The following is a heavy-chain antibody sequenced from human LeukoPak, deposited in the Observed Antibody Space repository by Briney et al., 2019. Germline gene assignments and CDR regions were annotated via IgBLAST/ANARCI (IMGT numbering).Heavy chain of an antibody. CDR2: INHSGST. D-gene: IGHD6-6*01. J-gene: IGHJ4*02. CDR1: GFTFSSYA. V-gene: IGHV4-34*01. Sequence: GSLRLSCAASGFTFSSYAMSWVRQPPGKGLEWIGEINHSGSTNYNPSLKSRVTISLDTSKNQFSLKLSSVTAADTAVYYCARRDYSSSSDYWGQGTLVTVSS. CDR3: ARRDYSSSSDY.